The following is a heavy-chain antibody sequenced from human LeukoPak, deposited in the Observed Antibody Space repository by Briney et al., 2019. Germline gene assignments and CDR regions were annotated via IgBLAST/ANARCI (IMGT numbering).Heavy chain of an antibody. D-gene: IGHD2-8*01. CDR2: IIPIFGTA. V-gene: IGHV1-69*06. J-gene: IGHJ6*03. CDR1: GGTFSSYA. CDR3: ARNGWVYYYMDV. Sequence: GASVKVSCKASGGTFSSYAISWVRQAPGQGLEWMGGIIPIFGTANYAQKFQGRVTITADKSTSTAYMELRSLRSDDTAVYYCARNGWVYYYMDVWGKGTTVTISS.